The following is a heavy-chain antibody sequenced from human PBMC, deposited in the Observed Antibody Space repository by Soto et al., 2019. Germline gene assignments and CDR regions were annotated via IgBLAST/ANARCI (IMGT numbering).Heavy chain of an antibody. J-gene: IGHJ6*02. CDR1: GFSLSTSGMC. V-gene: IGHV2-70*01. CDR2: IDWDDDK. D-gene: IGHD3-3*01. CDR3: ARIWSGSYYYYGMDV. Sequence: VSGPTLVNPTQTLTLTCTFSGFSLSTSGMCVSWIRQPPGKALEWLALIDWDDDKYYSTSLKTRLTISKDTSKNQVVLTMTNMDPVDTATYYCARIWSGSYYYYGMDVWGQGTTVTVSS.